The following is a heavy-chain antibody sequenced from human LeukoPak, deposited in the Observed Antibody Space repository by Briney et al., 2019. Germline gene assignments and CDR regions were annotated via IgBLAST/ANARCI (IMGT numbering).Heavy chain of an antibody. CDR1: GFTFSSYG. Sequence: PGRSLRLSCAASGFTFSSYGMHWVRQAPGKGLEWVAVIWYDGSNKYYADSVKGRFTISRDNSKNTLYLQMNSLRAEDTAVYSCANRGYGDYGDYFDYRGQGTLFTVSS. CDR3: ANRGYGDYGDYFDY. CDR2: IWYDGSNK. J-gene: IGHJ4*02. D-gene: IGHD4-17*01. V-gene: IGHV3-33*06.